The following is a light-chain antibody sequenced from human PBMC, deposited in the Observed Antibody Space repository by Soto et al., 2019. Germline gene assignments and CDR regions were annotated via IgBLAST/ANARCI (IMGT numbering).Light chain of an antibody. CDR2: GAS. CDR1: QSVSSN. CDR3: QQYDVWPALT. Sequence: EKALTQSPGTLSLSPGERATLSCRASQSVSSNLAWYQQRPGQAPRLLIYGASTRASGVPDRFSGSGSGTEFILTISSLQSEDSAVYYCQQYDVWPALTFGGGTKVDIK. V-gene: IGKV3-15*01. J-gene: IGKJ4*01.